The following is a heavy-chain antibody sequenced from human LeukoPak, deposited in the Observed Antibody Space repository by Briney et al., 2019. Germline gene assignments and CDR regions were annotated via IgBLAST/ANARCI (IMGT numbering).Heavy chain of an antibody. CDR3: ARGLRITMVRGVATGMDV. CDR1: GGSISSGGYY. D-gene: IGHD3-10*01. J-gene: IGHJ6*02. CDR2: IYYSGST. Sequence: SQTLSLTCTVSGGSISSGGYYWSWIRQHPGKGLEWIGYIYYSGSTYYNPSLKSRVTISVDKSKNQFSLKLSSVTAADTAVYYCARGLRITMVRGVATGMDVWGQGTTVTVSS. V-gene: IGHV4-31*03.